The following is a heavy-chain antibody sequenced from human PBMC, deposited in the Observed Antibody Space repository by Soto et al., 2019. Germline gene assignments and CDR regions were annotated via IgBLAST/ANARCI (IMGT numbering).Heavy chain of an antibody. CDR2: IYYSGST. CDR1: GGSISSYY. D-gene: IGHD3-3*01. J-gene: IGHJ4*02. CDR3: ARYDHETFDY. Sequence: SETLSLTCTVSGGSISSYYWSWIRQPPGKGLEWIGYIYYSGSTNYNPSLKSRVTISVDTSKNQFSLKLSSVTAADTAVYYCARYDHETFDYWGQGTLVTVSS. V-gene: IGHV4-59*08.